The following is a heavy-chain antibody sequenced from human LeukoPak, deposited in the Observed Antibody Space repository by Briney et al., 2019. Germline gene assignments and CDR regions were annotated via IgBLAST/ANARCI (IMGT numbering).Heavy chain of an antibody. CDR1: GYTFAANY. D-gene: IGHD3-22*01. J-gene: IGHJ4*02. Sequence: ASVKVSWKASGYTFAANYMQWVRQAHGQGLEWMGWINPKSGGTDYAQKFQGRVTMSRDTSGSSVYMDLSRLRSDDTAVYYCARLNGRQDYYDGSGYLDYWGQGTLVTVSS. CDR2: INPKSGGT. V-gene: IGHV1-2*02. CDR3: ARLNGRQDYYDGSGYLDY.